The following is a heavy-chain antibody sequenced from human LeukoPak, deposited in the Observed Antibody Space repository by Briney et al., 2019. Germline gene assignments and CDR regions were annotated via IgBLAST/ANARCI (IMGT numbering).Heavy chain of an antibody. CDR3: AREASCDSSGYYGIDY. CDR2: IYPDDSDT. J-gene: IGHJ4*02. CDR1: GYSFTSYW. D-gene: IGHD3-22*01. Sequence: GESLKISCKGSGYSFTSYWIAWVRQMPGKGLEWMGIIYPDDSDTRYSPSFQGQVTISADKSINTAYLQWSSLKASDTAMYYCAREASCDSSGYYGIDYWGQGTLVTVSS. V-gene: IGHV5-51*01.